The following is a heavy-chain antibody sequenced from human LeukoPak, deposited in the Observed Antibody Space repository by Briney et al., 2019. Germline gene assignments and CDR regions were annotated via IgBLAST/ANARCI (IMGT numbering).Heavy chain of an antibody. Sequence: SETLSLTCTVSGGSISSYYWSWIRQPPGKGLEWIGYNYYSGSTNYNPSLKSRVTISVDTSKNQFSLKLSSVTAADTAVYYCARSVGGNWFDPWGQGTLVTVSS. V-gene: IGHV4-59*01. D-gene: IGHD2-15*01. CDR3: ARSVGGNWFDP. CDR2: NYYSGST. J-gene: IGHJ5*02. CDR1: GGSISSYY.